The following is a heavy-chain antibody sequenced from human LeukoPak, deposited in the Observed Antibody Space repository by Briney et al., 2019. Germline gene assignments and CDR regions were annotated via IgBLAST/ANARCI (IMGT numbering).Heavy chain of an antibody. D-gene: IGHD5-18*01. CDR2: IYNSGST. CDR1: GGSISSYY. Sequence: SETLSLTCTVSGGSISSYYWSWLRQPPGKGLEWIGYIYNSGSTNYNPSLKSRVTISVDTAKNQFSLKLSYVTAADTAVYYCARGGYSYGHDDDFDYWGQGTLVTVSS. V-gene: IGHV4-59*01. CDR3: ARGGYSYGHDDDFDY. J-gene: IGHJ4*02.